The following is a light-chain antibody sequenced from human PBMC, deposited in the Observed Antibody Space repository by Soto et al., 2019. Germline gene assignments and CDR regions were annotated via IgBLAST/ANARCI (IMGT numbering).Light chain of an antibody. CDR1: QSVSSY. CDR2: DAS. J-gene: IGKJ5*01. CDR3: QQRSNWPPIT. V-gene: IGKV3-11*01. Sequence: EIVLTQSPATLSVYPGERATLSCRASQSVSSYLAWYQQKPGQAPRLLIYDASNRATGIPARFSGSGSGTDFTLTISSLEPEDFAVHHCQQRSNWPPITFGQGTRLEIK.